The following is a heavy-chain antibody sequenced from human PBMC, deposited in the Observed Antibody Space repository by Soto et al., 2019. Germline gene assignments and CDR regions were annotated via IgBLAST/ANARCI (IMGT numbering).Heavy chain of an antibody. CDR1: PGPISTSNYY. CDR2: IDYTESS. D-gene: IGHD3-9*01. CDR3: EQHNYHNWLSRSWFDP. V-gene: IGHV4-39*01. Sequence: LSLTCTVSPGPISTSNYYWGWIRQPPGEGVELIGSIDYTESSFYNPPLTSRITISVDRSNNQLSLKLKSVTDAETAIYYCEQHNYHNWLSRSWFDPWGQGTLVTVSS. J-gene: IGHJ5*02.